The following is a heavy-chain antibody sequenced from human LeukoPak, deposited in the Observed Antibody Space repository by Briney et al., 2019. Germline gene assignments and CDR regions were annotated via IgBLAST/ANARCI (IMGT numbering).Heavy chain of an antibody. CDR2: IYYSGST. V-gene: IGHV4-30-4*08. Sequence: KPSETLSLTCTVSGGSISSGDYYWSWIRQPPGKGLEWIGYIYYSGSTYYNPSLKSRVTISVDTSKNQFSLKLSSVTAADTAVYYCARGDIYCSSTACLFDYWGQGTLVTVSS. J-gene: IGHJ4*02. D-gene: IGHD2-2*01. CDR3: ARGDIYCSSTACLFDY. CDR1: GGSISSGDYY.